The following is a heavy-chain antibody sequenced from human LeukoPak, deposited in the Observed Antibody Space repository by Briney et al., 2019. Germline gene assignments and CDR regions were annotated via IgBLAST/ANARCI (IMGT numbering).Heavy chain of an antibody. D-gene: IGHD5-12*01. V-gene: IGHV1-69*13. CDR2: IIPIFGTA. J-gene: IGHJ3*02. Sequence: SVKVSCKASGGTFSSYAISWVRQAPGQGLEWMGGIIPIFGTANYAQKFQGRVTITADESTSTAYMELSSLRSEDTAVYYCARDLYSGYDFGADAFDIWGQGTMVTVSS. CDR1: GGTFSSYA. CDR3: ARDLYSGYDFGADAFDI.